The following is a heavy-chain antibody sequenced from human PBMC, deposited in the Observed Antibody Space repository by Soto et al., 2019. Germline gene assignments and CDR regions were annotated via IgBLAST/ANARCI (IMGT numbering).Heavy chain of an antibody. CDR1: GYIFASYW. J-gene: IGHJ5*02. Sequence: ESLKISCESSGYIFASYWIVWVRQMPGKGLQWMGIIYPSDSSVNYNPSVQGQVTMSVDKSISTAYLQWSSLKASDAAIYYCARGNVANYFEPWGQGTLVTVSS. CDR3: ARGNVANYFEP. CDR2: IYPSDSSV. V-gene: IGHV5-51*01. D-gene: IGHD1-7*01.